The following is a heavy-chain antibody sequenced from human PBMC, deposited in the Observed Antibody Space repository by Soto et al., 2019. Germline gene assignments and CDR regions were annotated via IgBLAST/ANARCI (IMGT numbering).Heavy chain of an antibody. CDR2: IYYSRST. D-gene: IGHD5-12*01. J-gene: IGHJ5*02. Sequence: SETLSRTCTVSGGSISSYYWSWIRQPPGNGLEWIGYIYYSRSTNYNPSLKSRVTISVDTSKNQCSLKLSYVTAADTAVYYCARGGFSAVATIDYWFEPWGQGT. V-gene: IGHV4-59*01. CDR1: GGSISSYY. CDR3: ARGGFSAVATIDYWFEP.